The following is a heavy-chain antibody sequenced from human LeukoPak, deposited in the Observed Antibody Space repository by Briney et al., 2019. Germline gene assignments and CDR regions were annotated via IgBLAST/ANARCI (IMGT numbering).Heavy chain of an antibody. D-gene: IGHD1-1*01. CDR3: ARSLAYYYYMDV. V-gene: IGHV3-21*01. CDR2: LGVSSKYI. J-gene: IGHJ6*03. Sequence: PGGSLRLSCAASGFTFSSYSMNWVRQAPGKGLEWVSSLGVSSKYIYYADSIKGRFTISRDNAKNSLYLQMHSLRAEDTAVYYCARSLAYYYYMDVWGKGTTVTVSS. CDR1: GFTFSSYS.